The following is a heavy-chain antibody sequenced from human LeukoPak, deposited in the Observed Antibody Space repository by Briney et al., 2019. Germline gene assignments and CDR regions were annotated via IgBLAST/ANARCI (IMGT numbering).Heavy chain of an antibody. V-gene: IGHV1-2*02. CDR1: GYTFTGYY. J-gene: IGHJ4*02. CDR2: INPNSGGT. CDR3: ARDQRRGKWELPYYFDY. D-gene: IGHD1-26*01. Sequence: ASVKVSCKASGYTFTGYYMHWVRQAPGQGLEWMGWINPNSGGTNYAQKFQGRVTMTRDTSISTAYMELSRLRSDDTAVYYCARDQRRGKWELPYYFDYWGQGTLVTVSS.